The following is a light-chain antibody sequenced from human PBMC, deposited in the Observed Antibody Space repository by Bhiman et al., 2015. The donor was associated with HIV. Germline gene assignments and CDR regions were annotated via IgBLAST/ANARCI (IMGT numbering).Light chain of an antibody. V-gene: IGLV1-47*01. Sequence: QSVLTQPPSASGTPGQTITISCSGSSSNIGSNDVYWYQHLPGTTPKVVIYKNNRRPSGVPDRFSGSKSGTSASLVIRGLQSEDESEYYCTSYTISSLYVFGTGTKVTVL. CDR3: TSYTISSLYV. J-gene: IGLJ1*01. CDR1: SSNIGSND. CDR2: KNN.